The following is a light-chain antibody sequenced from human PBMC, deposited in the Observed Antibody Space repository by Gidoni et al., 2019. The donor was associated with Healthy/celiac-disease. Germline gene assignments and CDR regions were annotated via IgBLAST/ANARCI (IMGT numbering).Light chain of an antibody. CDR2: WAS. J-gene: IGKJ4*01. CDR3: QQYYSTLLT. Sequence: DIVMTQSPVSLAATLGERATINCKSSQSVLYSANNKNYLAWYQQKPGQPPKLLIYWASTRESGVPDRFSGSGSGTDFTLTISSLQAEDVAVYYCQQYYSTLLTFGGXTKVEIK. V-gene: IGKV4-1*01. CDR1: QSVLYSANNKNY.